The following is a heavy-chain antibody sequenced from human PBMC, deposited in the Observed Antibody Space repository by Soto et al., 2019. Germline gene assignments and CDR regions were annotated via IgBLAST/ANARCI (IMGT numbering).Heavy chain of an antibody. J-gene: IGHJ6*02. CDR2: INHSGST. CDR1: GGYFSGYY. CDR3: ARLGRYSGSYYYYDGIDA. D-gene: IGHD1-26*01. Sequence: PSETLSLTCAVYGGYFSGYYWSWIRQLPGKGLEWIGEINHSGSTNYNQSLKSRVSITVDTSKNQFSLKVSAVTDAHTAVYYCARLGRYSGSYYYYDGIDASGEAT. V-gene: IGHV4-34*01.